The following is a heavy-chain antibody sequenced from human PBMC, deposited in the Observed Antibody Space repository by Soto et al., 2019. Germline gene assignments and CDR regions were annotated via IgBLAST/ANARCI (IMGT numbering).Heavy chain of an antibody. J-gene: IGHJ4*02. CDR3: ARVELELPHY. D-gene: IGHD1-7*01. Sequence: GGSLRLSCAASGFTFSDYAMHWVRQAPGKGLEWVAVVFHNSSYTHYADSVKGRFTISRDNAKNTLYLQMTSLRAEDTAVYYCARVELELPHYWGQGTLVTVSS. CDR2: VFHNSSYT. V-gene: IGHV3-33*08. CDR1: GFTFSDYA.